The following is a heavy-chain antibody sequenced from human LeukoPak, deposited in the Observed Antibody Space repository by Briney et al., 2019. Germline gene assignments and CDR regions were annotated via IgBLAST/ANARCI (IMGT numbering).Heavy chain of an antibody. Sequence: SETLSLTCTVSGGSISSGGYYWSWIRQHPGKGLEWIGYIYYSGSTNYNPSLKSRVTISVDTSKNQFSLKLSSVTAADTAVYYCARGSLGYCSSTTCYPPGNGFDIWGQGTMVTVSS. CDR1: GGSISSGGYY. CDR3: ARGSLGYCSSTTCYPPGNGFDI. CDR2: IYYSGST. J-gene: IGHJ3*02. V-gene: IGHV4-61*08. D-gene: IGHD2-2*01.